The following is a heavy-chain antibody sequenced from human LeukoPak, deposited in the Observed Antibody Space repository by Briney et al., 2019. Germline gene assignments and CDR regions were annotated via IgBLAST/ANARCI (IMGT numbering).Heavy chain of an antibody. V-gene: IGHV3-7*01. Sequence: GGSLRLSCAAPGFTFSSYWMSWVRQAPGKGLEWVANIKQDGSEKYYVDSVKGRFTISRDNAKNSLYLQMNSLRAEDTAVYYCARVWKPRIHSGWYFDYWGQGTLVTVSS. CDR2: IKQDGSEK. D-gene: IGHD6-19*01. CDR3: ARVWKPRIHSGWYFDY. CDR1: GFTFSSYW. J-gene: IGHJ4*02.